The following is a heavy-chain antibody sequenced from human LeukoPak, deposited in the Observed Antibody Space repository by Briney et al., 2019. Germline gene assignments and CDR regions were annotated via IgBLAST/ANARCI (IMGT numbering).Heavy chain of an antibody. CDR1: GGSSSAYY. CDR3: ARGRGYYHYYYMDV. CDR2: INHSGST. Sequence: SETLSLTCAVYGGSSSAYYWSWIRQPPGKRLEWIGEINHSGSTNYNPSLKSRVTISVDTSKNQFSLKLSSVTAADTAVYYCARGRGYYHYYYMDVWGKGTTVTVSS. D-gene: IGHD3-3*01. V-gene: IGHV4-34*01. J-gene: IGHJ6*03.